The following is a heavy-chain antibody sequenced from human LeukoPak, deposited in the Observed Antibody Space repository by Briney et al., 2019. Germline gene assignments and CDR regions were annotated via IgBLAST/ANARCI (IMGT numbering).Heavy chain of an antibody. V-gene: IGHV3-30*01. CDR2: ISYDGSNK. J-gene: IGHJ4*02. CDR1: GFTFSSYA. Sequence: PGRSLRLSCAASGFTFSSYAMHWVRQAPGKGLEWVAVISYDGSNKNYADSVKGRFTISRDNSKNTLYLQMNSLRAEDTAVYYCARDASDKREPAHLDYWGQGTLVTVSS. D-gene: IGHD1-26*01. CDR3: ARDASDKREPAHLDY.